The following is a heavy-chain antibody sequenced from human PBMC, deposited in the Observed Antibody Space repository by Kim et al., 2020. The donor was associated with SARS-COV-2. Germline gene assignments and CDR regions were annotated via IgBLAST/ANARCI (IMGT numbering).Heavy chain of an antibody. V-gene: IGHV4-34*01. D-gene: IGHD5-18*01. J-gene: IGHJ4*02. Sequence: SETLSLTCSVYGASFRNYYSSWFRQPPGQGLEWIGEIHPSGSTSYNPSLQSRVTISIDSSKDDLSLKLTSVTAADTAVYFCAWGQDRAKAAYWGQGALVT. CDR2: IHPSGST. CDR1: GASFRNYY. CDR3: AWGQDRAKAAY.